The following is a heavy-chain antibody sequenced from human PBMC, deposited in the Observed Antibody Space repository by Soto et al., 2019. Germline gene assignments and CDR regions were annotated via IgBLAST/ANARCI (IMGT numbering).Heavy chain of an antibody. CDR1: GYTFDSYG. CDR2: ISAYNANI. Sequence: GASVKVSCKASGYTFDSYGVSWVRQAPGQGLEWMGWISAYNANIKYAQKFQGRVTMTTDTSTSTVYMELRSPRSDDTAVYYWGRDGGSRGAPSYYYSYSGRDVWGKGTRVTVPS. CDR3: GRDGGSRGAPSYYYSYSGRDV. D-gene: IGHD3-16*01. J-gene: IGHJ6*04. V-gene: IGHV1-18*01.